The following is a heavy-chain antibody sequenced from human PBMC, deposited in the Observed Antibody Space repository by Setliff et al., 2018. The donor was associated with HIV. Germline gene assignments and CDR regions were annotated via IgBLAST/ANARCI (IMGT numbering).Heavy chain of an antibody. Sequence: GASVKVSCKASGYTFTGNLIHWVRQAPGQGFEWMGRINPYSGVTNAGQKFQGRVTMTRDTSNSTVYMELSRLTSDDTAVYYCARDLRHSSGWSPIDYWGQGTLVTVSS. CDR2: INPYSGVT. D-gene: IGHD6-19*01. V-gene: IGHV1-2*06. CDR3: ARDLRHSSGWSPIDY. CDR1: GYTFTGNL. J-gene: IGHJ4*02.